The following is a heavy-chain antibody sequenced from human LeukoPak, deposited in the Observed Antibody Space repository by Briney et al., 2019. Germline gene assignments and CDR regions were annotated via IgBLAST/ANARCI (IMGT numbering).Heavy chain of an antibody. CDR2: ISGSGGST. CDR3: AKLYGGIYSSGWYYFDY. J-gene: IGHJ4*02. Sequence: GGSLRLSCAASGFTFSSYAMSWVRQAPGKGLEWVSAISGSGGSTYYADSVKGRFTISRDNSKNTLYLQMNSLRAEDTAVYYCAKLYGGIYSSGWYYFDYWGQGTLVTVSS. V-gene: IGHV3-23*01. D-gene: IGHD6-19*01. CDR1: GFTFSSYA.